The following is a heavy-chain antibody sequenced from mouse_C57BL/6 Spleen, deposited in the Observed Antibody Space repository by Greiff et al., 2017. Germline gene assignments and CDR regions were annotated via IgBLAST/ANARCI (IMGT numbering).Heavy chain of an antibody. CDR1: GYTFTSYW. J-gene: IGHJ1*03. CDR2: IDPKSGGT. D-gene: IGHD1-1*01. Sequence: VQLQQPGAELVKPGASVKLSCKASGYTFTSYWMHWVKQRPGRGLEWIGRIDPKSGGTKYNEKFKSKATLTVDKPSSTAYMQLSSLTSEDSAVYYCARTYYGSGPYWYFDVWGTGTTVTVSS. V-gene: IGHV1-72*01. CDR3: ARTYYGSGPYWYFDV.